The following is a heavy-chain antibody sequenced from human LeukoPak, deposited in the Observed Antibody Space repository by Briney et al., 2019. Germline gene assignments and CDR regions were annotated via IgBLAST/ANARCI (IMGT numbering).Heavy chain of an antibody. CDR3: ARERMTTHYFDF. CDR2: IYYSGST. CDR1: GDSISSGGYY. V-gene: IGHV4-31*03. J-gene: IGHJ4*02. Sequence: SQTLSLTCTVSGDSISSGGYYWSWIRQHPGKGLEWIGYIYYSGSTYYSPSLKSRVTISVDSSKKQFSLKLSSVTAADTAVYYCARERMTTHYFDFWGQGTLVTVSS. D-gene: IGHD4-11*01.